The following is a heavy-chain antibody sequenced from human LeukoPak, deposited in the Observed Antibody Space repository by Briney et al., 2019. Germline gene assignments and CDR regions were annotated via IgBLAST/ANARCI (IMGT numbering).Heavy chain of an antibody. Sequence: EASVKVSCKASGGTFSDYALNWVRQAPGQGLEWMGVFIPILGTANCTQKFQDRVTITADISTNTVNMELSSLRSEDTAVYFCAGIPVFGVVLHQEPVWGKGTTVTVSS. CDR1: GGTFSDYA. J-gene: IGHJ6*04. CDR3: AGIPVFGVVLHQEPV. D-gene: IGHD3-3*01. CDR2: FIPILGTA. V-gene: IGHV1-69*10.